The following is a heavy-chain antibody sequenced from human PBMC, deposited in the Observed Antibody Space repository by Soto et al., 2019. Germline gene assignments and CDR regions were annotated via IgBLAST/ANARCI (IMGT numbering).Heavy chain of an antibody. D-gene: IGHD4-17*01. Sequence: SVKVSCKASGGTFSSYAISWVRQAPGQGLEWMGVIISIFGTANYAQKFQGRVTITADASTSTAYMELSSLRSEDTAVYYCAKSTVTTPYWFDHWGQGTLVTVSS. V-gene: IGHV1-69*13. CDR1: GGTFSSYA. CDR3: AKSTVTTPYWFDH. J-gene: IGHJ5*02. CDR2: IISIFGTA.